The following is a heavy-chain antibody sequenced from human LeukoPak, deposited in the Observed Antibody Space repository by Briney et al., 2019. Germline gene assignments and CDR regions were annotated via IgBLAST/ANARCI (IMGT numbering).Heavy chain of an antibody. Sequence: ASVKVSCKASGYTFTSYDINWVRQAPGQGLEWMGWMNPNSGNTGYAQKFQGRVTMTRNTSISTAYIELSSLRSEDTAVYYCARGLATVTTFYWGQGTLVTVSS. CDR3: ARGLATVTTFY. J-gene: IGHJ4*02. CDR1: GYTFTSYD. CDR2: MNPNSGNT. D-gene: IGHD4-17*01. V-gene: IGHV1-8*01.